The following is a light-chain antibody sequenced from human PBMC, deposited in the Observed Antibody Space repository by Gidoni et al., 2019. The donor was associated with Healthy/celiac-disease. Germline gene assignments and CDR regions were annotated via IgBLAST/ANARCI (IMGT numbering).Light chain of an antibody. CDR1: QSVSSSY. Sequence: VLTQSPGTLSLSPGESATLSCRASQSVSSSYLAWYQQKPGQAPRLLIYGASSRATGIPDRFSGSGSGTDFTLTISRLEPEDFAVYYCQQYGSSRLTFXGXTKVXIK. CDR2: GAS. J-gene: IGKJ4*01. CDR3: QQYGSSRLT. V-gene: IGKV3-20*01.